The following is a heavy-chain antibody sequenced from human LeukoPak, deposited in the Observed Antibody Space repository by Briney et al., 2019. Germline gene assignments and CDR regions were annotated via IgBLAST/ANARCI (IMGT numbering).Heavy chain of an antibody. V-gene: IGHV3-15*01. J-gene: IGHJ4*02. CDR2: IKSKTNGETT. CDR3: TSDVAEYDPSSLDQ. D-gene: IGHD2/OR15-2a*01. CDR1: GFTFTNAW. Sequence: KPGGSLRLSCAASGFTFTNAWMSWVRQAPGKGLEWVGRIKSKTNGETTDYAAPVKGRFTISRDDSKNTLYLQMNSLETEDTAVYYCTSDVAEYDPSSLDQWGQGTLVTVSS.